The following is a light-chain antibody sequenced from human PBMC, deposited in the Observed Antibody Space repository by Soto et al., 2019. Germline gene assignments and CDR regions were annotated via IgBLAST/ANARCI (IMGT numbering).Light chain of an antibody. V-gene: IGLV2-8*01. CDR2: EVS. Sequence: QSALTQPPSASGSPGQSVTISCTGTSGDVGGYNYVSWYQQHPGKAPKLMIYEVSKRPSGVPARFSGSKSGNTASLTVSGLQAEDEADYYCSSFADSNNLVFGGGTKLTVL. CDR3: SSFADSNNLV. J-gene: IGLJ2*01. CDR1: SGDVGGYNY.